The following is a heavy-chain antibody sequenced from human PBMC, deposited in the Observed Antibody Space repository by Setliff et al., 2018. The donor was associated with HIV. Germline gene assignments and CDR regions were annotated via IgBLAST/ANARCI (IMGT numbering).Heavy chain of an antibody. CDR2: IYHNGST. D-gene: IGHD3-10*01. CDR3: ARRDLWFGESQNFDY. Sequence: SETLSLTCTVSGGSISIGGYYWGWIRQHPGKGLEWIGYIYHNGSTYYNPSLKSRVTISVDTSKNQFSLKLSSVTAADTAVYYCARRDLWFGESQNFDYWGQGTLVTVSS. V-gene: IGHV4-39*01. J-gene: IGHJ4*02. CDR1: GGSISIGGYY.